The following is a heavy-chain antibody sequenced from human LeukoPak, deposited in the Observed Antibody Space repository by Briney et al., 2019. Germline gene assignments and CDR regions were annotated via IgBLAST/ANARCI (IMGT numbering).Heavy chain of an antibody. CDR3: ARVYRFGIVVVTATLAWFDP. CDR1: GGSFSGYY. D-gene: IGHD2-21*02. CDR2: INHSGST. V-gene: IGHV4-34*01. J-gene: IGHJ5*02. Sequence: SETLSLTCAVYGGSFSGYYWSWIRQPPGKGLEWIGEINHSGSTNYNPSPKSRVTISVDTSKNQFSLKLSSVTAADTAVYYCARVYRFGIVVVTATLAWFDPWGQGTLVTVSS.